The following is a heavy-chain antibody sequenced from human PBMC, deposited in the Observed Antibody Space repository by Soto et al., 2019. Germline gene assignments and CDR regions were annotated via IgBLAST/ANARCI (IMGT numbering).Heavy chain of an antibody. D-gene: IGHD4-17*01. CDR1: GGTFSSYA. V-gene: IGHV1-69*12. CDR2: IIPIFGTA. Sequence: QVQLVQSGAEVKKPGSSVKVSCKASGGTFSSYAISWVRQAPGQGLEWMGGIIPIFGTANYAQKFQGRVTITADESTSTAYMELSSLRSEDTAVYYCARLPKTTGPHYFDYWGQGTLVTVSS. CDR3: ARLPKTTGPHYFDY. J-gene: IGHJ4*02.